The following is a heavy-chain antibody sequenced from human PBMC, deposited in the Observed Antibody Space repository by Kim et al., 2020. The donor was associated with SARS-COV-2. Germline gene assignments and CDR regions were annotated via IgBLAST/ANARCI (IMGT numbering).Heavy chain of an antibody. J-gene: IGHJ3*02. CDR3: IKGKDRTNAVDI. D-gene: IGHD2-15*01. Sequence: GYANSVKGRFTTSRDNGKNSLYLQMNSLRVEETALYYWIKGKDRTNAVDIWGQGTMVTVSS. V-gene: IGHV3-9*01.